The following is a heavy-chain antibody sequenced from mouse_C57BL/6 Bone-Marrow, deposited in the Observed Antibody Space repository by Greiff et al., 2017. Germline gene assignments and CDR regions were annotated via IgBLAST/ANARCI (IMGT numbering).Heavy chain of an antibody. J-gene: IGHJ1*03. Sequence: QVQLQQPGAELVKPGASVKLSCKASGYTFTSYWMQWVKQRPGQGLEWIGEIDPSDSYTNYNQKFKGKATLTVDTSSSTAYMQLNSLTSEDSAVYYCARAGGYYEVWYFDVWGTGTTVTVSS. V-gene: IGHV1-50*01. CDR2: IDPSDSYT. CDR1: GYTFTSYW. CDR3: ARAGGYYEVWYFDV. D-gene: IGHD2-3*01.